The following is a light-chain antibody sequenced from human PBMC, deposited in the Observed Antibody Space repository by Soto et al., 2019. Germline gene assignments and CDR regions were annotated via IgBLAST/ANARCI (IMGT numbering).Light chain of an antibody. CDR1: SSDVGNYNY. CDR2: EVS. CDR3: SSYTTSSTLVX. J-gene: IGLJ2*01. V-gene: IGLV2-14*01. Sequence: QSALTQPASVSGSPGQSITISCTGTSSDVGNYNYVSWYQQHPDKAPKLMIYEVSNRPSGVSNRFSGSKSGNAASLTISGLQAEYEADYYCSSYTTSSTLVXFGGGTKLTVL.